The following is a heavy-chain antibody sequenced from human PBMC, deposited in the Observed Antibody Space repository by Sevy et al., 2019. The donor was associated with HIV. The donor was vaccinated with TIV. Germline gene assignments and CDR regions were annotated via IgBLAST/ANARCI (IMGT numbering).Heavy chain of an antibody. CDR3: AKVYGDIVPYYFDY. CDR1: GFTFSSYA. CDR2: ISGSGGST. V-gene: IGHV3-23*01. Sequence: GGSLRLSCAASGFTFSSYAMSWVRQAQGKGLEWVSAISGSGGSTYYADSVKGRVTISRDNSKNTLYLQMNSLRAEDTAVYYCAKVYGDIVPYYFDYWGQGTLVTVSS. J-gene: IGHJ4*02. D-gene: IGHD4-17*01.